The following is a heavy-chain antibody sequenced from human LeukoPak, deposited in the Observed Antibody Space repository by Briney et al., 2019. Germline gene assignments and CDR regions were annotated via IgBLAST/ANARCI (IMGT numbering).Heavy chain of an antibody. D-gene: IGHD4-23*01. V-gene: IGHV3-30-3*01. CDR3: AIMTTVVTNFDY. Sequence: GGSLRLSCAVSGFSFSSFVMHWVRQAPGKGLEWVAAILPDGGNKHYADSVKGRVTISRDNSKNTLYLQMNSLRAEDTALYYCAIMTTVVTNFDYWGQGTLVTVSS. J-gene: IGHJ4*02. CDR2: ILPDGGNK. CDR1: GFSFSSFV.